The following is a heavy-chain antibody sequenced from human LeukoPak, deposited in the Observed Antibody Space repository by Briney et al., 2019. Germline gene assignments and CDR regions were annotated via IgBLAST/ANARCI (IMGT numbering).Heavy chain of an antibody. Sequence: SVKVSCKASGGTFSSYAISWVRQAPGQGLEWMGGIIPIFGTANYAQKFQGRVTITADESTSTAYMELSSLRSEDAAVYYCASYSYGRYYFDYWGQGTLVTVSS. CDR3: ASYSYGRYYFDY. CDR2: IIPIFGTA. J-gene: IGHJ4*02. V-gene: IGHV1-69*13. CDR1: GGTFSSYA. D-gene: IGHD5-18*01.